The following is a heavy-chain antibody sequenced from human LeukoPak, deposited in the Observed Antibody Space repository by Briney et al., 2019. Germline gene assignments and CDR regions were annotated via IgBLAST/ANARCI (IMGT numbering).Heavy chain of an antibody. CDR3: ARGSLREQLAYY. CDR2: IIPIFGTA. V-gene: IGHV1-69*13. Sequence: SVTVSCKASGGTFSSYAISWVRQAPGQGPEWMGGIIPIFGTANYAQKFQGRVTITADESTSTAYMELSSLRSEDTAVYYCARGSLREQLAYYWGQGTLVTVSS. D-gene: IGHD6-13*01. J-gene: IGHJ4*02. CDR1: GGTFSSYA.